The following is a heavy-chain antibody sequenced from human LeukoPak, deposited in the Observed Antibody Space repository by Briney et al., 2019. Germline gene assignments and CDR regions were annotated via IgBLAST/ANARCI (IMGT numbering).Heavy chain of an antibody. Sequence: GASVKVSCKASGYTFTSYAMHWVRQAPGQRLEWMGWINAGNGNTKYSQKFQGRVTITRDTSASTAYMELSSLRSEDTAVYYCARDRLAVAGTELDYWGQGTLVTGSS. D-gene: IGHD6-19*01. CDR2: INAGNGNT. J-gene: IGHJ4*02. CDR3: ARDRLAVAGTELDY. CDR1: GYTFTSYA. V-gene: IGHV1-3*01.